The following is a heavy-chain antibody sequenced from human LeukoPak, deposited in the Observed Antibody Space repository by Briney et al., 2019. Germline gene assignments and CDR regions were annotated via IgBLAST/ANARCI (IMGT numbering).Heavy chain of an antibody. V-gene: IGHV4-34*01. J-gene: IGHJ4*02. Sequence: PSETLSLTCAVYGGSFSGYYWNWIRQPPGKGLEWIGEINHSGSTNYNPSLKSRVTISVDTSKNQFSLKLSSVTAADTAVYYCARVRRATITWFDYWGQGTLATVSS. CDR1: GGSFSGYY. D-gene: IGHD5-12*01. CDR3: ARVRRATITWFDY. CDR2: INHSGST.